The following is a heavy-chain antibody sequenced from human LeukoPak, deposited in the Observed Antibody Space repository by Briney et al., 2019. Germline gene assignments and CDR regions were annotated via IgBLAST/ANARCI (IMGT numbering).Heavy chain of an antibody. J-gene: IGHJ6*03. V-gene: IGHV3-66*01. CDR1: EFSVGSNY. CDR3: ARVVSPTMVRGVVLPRGSYYMDV. D-gene: IGHD3-10*01. CDR2: IYSGGST. Sequence: GGSLRLSCAASEFSVGSNYMTWVRQAPGKGLEWVSLIYSGGSTYYADSVKGRFTISRDNSKNTLYLQMNSLRAEDTAVYYCARVVSPTMVRGVVLPRGSYYMDVWGKGTTVTISS.